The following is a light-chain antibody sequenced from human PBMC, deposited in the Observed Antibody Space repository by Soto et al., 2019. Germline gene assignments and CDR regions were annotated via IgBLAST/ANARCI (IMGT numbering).Light chain of an antibody. CDR2: GAS. Sequence: EIVMTQSPATLSVSPGEGATLSCRASHGIGTALAWYQQKPGQTPRLLMYGASIRATGVPARFSGSASGTEFTLTITSLQSEDFAVYYCQHYSDWPLTFXGGTKV. V-gene: IGKV3-15*01. J-gene: IGKJ4*01. CDR1: HGIGTA. CDR3: QHYSDWPLT.